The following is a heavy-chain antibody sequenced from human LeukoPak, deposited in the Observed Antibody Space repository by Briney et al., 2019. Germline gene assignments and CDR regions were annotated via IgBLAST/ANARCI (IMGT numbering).Heavy chain of an antibody. J-gene: IGHJ3*02. D-gene: IGHD2-8*01. V-gene: IGHV3-74*01. CDR3: ATVGGVSGPAFDM. CDR1: GFSFSSYG. Sequence: GGSLRLSCAASGFSFSSYGLHWVRQAPGKGLVWVSHIKSDGSSTSYADSVKGRFTISRDNAKNTLYLQMNSLRVEDAAVYYCATVGGVSGPAFDMWGQGTVVTVSS. CDR2: IKSDGSST.